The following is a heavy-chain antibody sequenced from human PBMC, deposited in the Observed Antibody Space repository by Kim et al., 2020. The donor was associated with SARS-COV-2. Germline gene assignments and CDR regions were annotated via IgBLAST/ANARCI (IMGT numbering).Heavy chain of an antibody. D-gene: IGHD1-26*01. J-gene: IGHJ4*02. CDR3: AREWAY. V-gene: IGHV3-7*01. Sequence: GGSLRLSCAASGFTFSTDWMSWVRQAPGKGLEWVANIKRDGSERYYLHSVKGRFTISRDNAKNSLYLQMNSLRADDTAVYYCAREWAYCSQGPLVTVS. CDR1: GFTFSTDW. CDR2: IKRDGSER.